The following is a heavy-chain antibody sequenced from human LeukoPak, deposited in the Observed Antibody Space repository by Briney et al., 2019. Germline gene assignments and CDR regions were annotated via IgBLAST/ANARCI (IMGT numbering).Heavy chain of an antibody. Sequence: PGGSLRLSCAASGFTFSSYWMHWVRQAPGRGLEWVSGVTDSGGSTFYADSVKGRFTISRDNSKNTLYLQMNSLRADDTAVYYCAKLAIVGNWFDPWGQGTLVTVSS. D-gene: IGHD3-22*01. CDR1: GFTFSSYW. CDR3: AKLAIVGNWFDP. V-gene: IGHV3-23*01. J-gene: IGHJ5*02. CDR2: VTDSGGST.